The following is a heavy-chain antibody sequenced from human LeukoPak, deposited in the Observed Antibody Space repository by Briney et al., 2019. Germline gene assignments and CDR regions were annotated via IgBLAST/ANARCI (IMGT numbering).Heavy chain of an antibody. J-gene: IGHJ4*02. CDR1: GGSFSGYY. CDR2: INHSGST. Sequence: SETLSHTCAVYGGSFSGYYWSWIRQPPGKGLEWIGEINHSGSTNYNPSLKSRVTISVDTSKNQFSLKLSSVTAADTAVYYCARGVYIAAAQYAYWGQETLVTVSS. CDR3: ARGVYIAAAQYAY. V-gene: IGHV4-34*01. D-gene: IGHD6-13*01.